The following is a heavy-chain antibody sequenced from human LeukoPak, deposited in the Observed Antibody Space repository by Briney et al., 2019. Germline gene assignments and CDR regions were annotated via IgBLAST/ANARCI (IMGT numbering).Heavy chain of an antibody. Sequence: GGSLRVSCAGSGFTFDSSWATWVAQAPGRGLEWLSNIKQDGSEQYYVESLKGRFTLYRDNASNSLYIKMNSLRAGETAVCYCPRVGKSGSSPFDYWGQGSLVTVSS. J-gene: IGHJ4*02. CDR1: GFTFDSSW. CDR3: PRVGKSGSSPFDY. D-gene: IGHD1-26*01. CDR2: IKQDGSEQ. V-gene: IGHV3-7*05.